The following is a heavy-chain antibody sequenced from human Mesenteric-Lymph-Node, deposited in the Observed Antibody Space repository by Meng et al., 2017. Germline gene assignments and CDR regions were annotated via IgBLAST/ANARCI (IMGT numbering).Heavy chain of an antibody. D-gene: IGHD1-14*01. V-gene: IGHV4-30-4*01. CDR1: GGSISSSNYY. J-gene: IGHJ4*02. CDR2: IYNSGST. CDR3: ARHHHSPTFDY. Sequence: QVRLQESGPGLVKPSQTLSLTCTVSGGSISSSNYYWSWIRQPPGKGLEWSGHIYNSGSTYYNPSLKSRITISVDTSKNQFSLKLSSVTAADTAVYYCARHHHSPTFDYWGQGTLVTVSS.